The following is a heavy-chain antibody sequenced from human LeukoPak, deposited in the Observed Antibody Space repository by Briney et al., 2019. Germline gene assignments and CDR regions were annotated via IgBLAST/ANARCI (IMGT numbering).Heavy chain of an antibody. V-gene: IGHV1-18*04. J-gene: IGHJ6*04. D-gene: IGHD3-10*01. CDR2: ISAYNGNT. CDR1: GYTFTSYG. CDR3: AREGFGDPLQYYYYYYGMDV. Sequence: ASVTVSCKASGYTFTSYGISWVRQAPGQGLEWMGWISAYNGNTIYAQKLQGRVTMTTDTSTSTAYMELRSLRSDDTAVYYCAREGFGDPLQYYYYYYGMDVWGKGTTVTVSS.